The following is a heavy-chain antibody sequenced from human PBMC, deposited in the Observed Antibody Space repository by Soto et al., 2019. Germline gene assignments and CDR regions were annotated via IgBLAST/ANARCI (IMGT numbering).Heavy chain of an antibody. J-gene: IGHJ4*02. D-gene: IGHD1-26*01. Sequence: QVQLQESGPGLVKPSETLSLTCSVSGGSISNFYWSWIRQPPGKGLEWIGVFYNSGTTDYNPSLKTRATISVDMSKNQFSLRLRSFTVADTAVYYCRRDDSQRPTTYWGQGILVTVSS. CDR1: GGSISNFY. V-gene: IGHV4-59*01. CDR3: RRDDSQRPTTY. CDR2: FYNSGTT.